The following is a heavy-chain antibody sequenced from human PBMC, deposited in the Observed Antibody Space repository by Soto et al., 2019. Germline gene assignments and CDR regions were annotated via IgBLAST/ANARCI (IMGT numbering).Heavy chain of an antibody. Sequence: EVRLLESGGGLVQPGGSLRLSCAASGFTFSNYAMSWVRQVPGKGLEWVSVISGSGGSTYYADSVKGRFTISRDNSKNTLYLQMNSLRAEDTAVYYCAKDISGNYYDFDYWGQGTLVIVSS. J-gene: IGHJ4*02. CDR3: AKDISGNYYDFDY. CDR2: ISGSGGST. V-gene: IGHV3-23*01. CDR1: GFTFSNYA. D-gene: IGHD1-26*01.